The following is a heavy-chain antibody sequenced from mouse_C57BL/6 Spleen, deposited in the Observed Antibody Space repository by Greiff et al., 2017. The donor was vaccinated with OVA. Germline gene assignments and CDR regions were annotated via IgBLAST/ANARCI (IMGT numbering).Heavy chain of an antibody. CDR2: ISYDGSN. Sequence: EVKLMESGPGLVKPSQSLSLTCSVTGYSITSGYYWNWIRQFPGNKLEWMGYISYDGSNNYNPSLKNRISITRDTSKNQFFLKLNSVTTEDTATYYCARDELGRRYFDYWGQGTTLTVSS. J-gene: IGHJ2*01. CDR3: ARDELGRRYFDY. V-gene: IGHV3-6*01. D-gene: IGHD4-1*01. CDR1: GYSITSGYY.